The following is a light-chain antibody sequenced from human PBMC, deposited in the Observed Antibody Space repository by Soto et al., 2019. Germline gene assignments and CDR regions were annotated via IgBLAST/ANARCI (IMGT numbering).Light chain of an antibody. CDR1: QSVSSSY. CDR3: QLYGSSPFFT. J-gene: IGKJ3*01. CDR2: GAS. Sequence: EIVLTQSPGTLSLSPGERATLSCRASQSVSSSYLSWYQQKPGQAPRLIIYGASIRATGIPDRFSGSGSGTDFTLTISRLEPEDFAVYYCQLYGSSPFFTFGPGTKVDI. V-gene: IGKV3-20*01.